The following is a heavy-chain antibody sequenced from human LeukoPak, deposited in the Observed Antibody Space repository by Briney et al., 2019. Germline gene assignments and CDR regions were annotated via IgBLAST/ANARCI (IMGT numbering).Heavy chain of an antibody. D-gene: IGHD4-23*01. CDR3: ARRAGGYSHPYDY. V-gene: IGHV3-7*03. Sequence: GGSLRLSCEGSGFSFSSYWMTWVRQSPGKGPEWVANIKQDESERYTVDSEKGRFTISRDNAKNSVYLHMNNLRAEDTAVYYCARRAGGYSHPYDYWGQGVLVTVSS. J-gene: IGHJ4*02. CDR1: GFSFSSYW. CDR2: IKQDESER.